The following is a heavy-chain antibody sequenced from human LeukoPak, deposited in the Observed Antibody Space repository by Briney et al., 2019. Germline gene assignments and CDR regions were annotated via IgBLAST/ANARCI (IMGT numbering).Heavy chain of an antibody. CDR2: INHSGST. J-gene: IGHJ5*02. Sequence: SETLSLTCAVYGGSFSGYYWSWIRQPPGKGMEWIGEINHSGSTNYNPSLKSRVTISVDTSKNQFSLKLSSVTAADTALYYCARGGTSSWYVNWFDPWGQGTLVTVSS. D-gene: IGHD6-13*01. CDR3: ARGGTSSWYVNWFDP. CDR1: GGSFSGYY. V-gene: IGHV4-34*01.